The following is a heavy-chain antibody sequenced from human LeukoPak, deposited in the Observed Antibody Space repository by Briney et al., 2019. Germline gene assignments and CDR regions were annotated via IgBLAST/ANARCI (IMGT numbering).Heavy chain of an antibody. CDR1: GFTFSSYW. V-gene: IGHV3-7*01. CDR2: IKQDGSEK. J-gene: IGHJ4*02. D-gene: IGHD1-26*01. Sequence: PGGSLRLSCVASGFTFSSYWMSWVRQAPGKGLEWVANIKQDGSEKYYVDSVKGRFTISRDNAKNSLYLQMNSLRAEDTAVYYCARGSASGSYCQDYWGQGTLVTVSS. CDR3: ARGSASGSYCQDY.